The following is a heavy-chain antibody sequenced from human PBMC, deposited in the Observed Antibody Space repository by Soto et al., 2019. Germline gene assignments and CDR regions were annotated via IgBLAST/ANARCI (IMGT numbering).Heavy chain of an antibody. CDR3: VKERYAQLWLEDYGMDV. CDR1: GFTFSSYG. V-gene: IGHV3-30*18. Sequence: LRLSCAASGFTFSSYGIHWVRQAPGKGPEWVALISYDGTDKYYADSVKGRFTISRDNSKNTLYLQMSSLGPEDTAVYYCVKERYAQLWLEDYGMDVWGQGTTVTVSS. CDR2: ISYDGTDK. D-gene: IGHD5-18*01. J-gene: IGHJ6*02.